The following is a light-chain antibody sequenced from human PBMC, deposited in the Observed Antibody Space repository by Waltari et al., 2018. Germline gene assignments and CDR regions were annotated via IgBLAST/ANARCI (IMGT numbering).Light chain of an antibody. CDR1: QSISTY. Sequence: DIQTNQSPSSLSASVGDRVAITCRASQSISTYLNWYQQKPGTTPKLLIYVASSLQSGVPSRFSGSGSGTDFTLTISSLQPEDFATYYCQQSYSTPLTFGGGTKVEIK. CDR2: VAS. V-gene: IGKV1-39*01. J-gene: IGKJ4*01. CDR3: QQSYSTPLT.